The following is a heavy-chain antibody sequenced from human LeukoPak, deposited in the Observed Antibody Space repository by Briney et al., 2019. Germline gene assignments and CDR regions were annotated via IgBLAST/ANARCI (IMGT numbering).Heavy chain of an antibody. CDR1: GGSISSGSYY. D-gene: IGHD7-27*01. J-gene: IGHJ6*03. V-gene: IGHV4-61*02. CDR3: ARASSWGRYYYYYMDV. Sequence: SETLSLTCTVSGGSISSGSYYWSWIRQPAGKGLEWIGRIYTSGSTNYNPSLKSRVTISVDTSKNQFSLKLSSVTAADTAVYYCARASSWGRYYYYYMDVWGKGTTATVSS. CDR2: IYTSGST.